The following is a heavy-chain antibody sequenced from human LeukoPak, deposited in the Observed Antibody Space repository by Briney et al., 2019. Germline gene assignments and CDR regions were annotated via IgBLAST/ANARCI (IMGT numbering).Heavy chain of an antibody. Sequence: PGGSLRLSCAASGFTISSDSMHWIRQAPGKGLEYVSAIGYGGDTYYANSVKGRFTISRDISKNTLYLQMNSLRAEDTAVYYCARDTDTTGYYYMDVWGKGTTVTVSS. J-gene: IGHJ6*03. CDR3: ARDTDTTGYYYMDV. CDR2: IGYGGDT. V-gene: IGHV3-64*01. CDR1: GFTISSDS. D-gene: IGHD1-1*01.